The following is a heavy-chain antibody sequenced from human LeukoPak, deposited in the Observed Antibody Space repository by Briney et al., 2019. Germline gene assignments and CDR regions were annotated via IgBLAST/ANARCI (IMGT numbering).Heavy chain of an antibody. CDR2: IYWDDDK. CDR1: GFSLSTSGVG. J-gene: IGHJ4*02. Sequence: ESGPTLVKPTQTLTLTCTFSGFSLSTSGVGVGWIRQPPGKALERLALIYWDDDKRYSPSLKSRLTITKDTSKNQVVLTMTNMDPVDTATYYCAHSKQGGYSGYDFDYWGQGTLVTVSS. V-gene: IGHV2-5*02. D-gene: IGHD5-12*01. CDR3: AHSKQGGYSGYDFDY.